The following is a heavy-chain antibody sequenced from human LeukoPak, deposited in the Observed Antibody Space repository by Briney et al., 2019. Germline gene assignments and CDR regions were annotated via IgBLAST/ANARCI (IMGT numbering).Heavy chain of an antibody. Sequence: GGSLRLSCAASGFTFDDYTIHWVRQAPGKGLEWVSLISWDGGSTYYADSVEGRFTISRDNAKNSLYLQMNSLRAEDTAVYYCARARAPTWDSSGWSVEDETDYWGQGTLVTVSS. CDR2: ISWDGGST. D-gene: IGHD6-19*01. CDR3: ARARAPTWDSSGWSVEDETDY. CDR1: GFTFDDYT. J-gene: IGHJ4*02. V-gene: IGHV3-43*01.